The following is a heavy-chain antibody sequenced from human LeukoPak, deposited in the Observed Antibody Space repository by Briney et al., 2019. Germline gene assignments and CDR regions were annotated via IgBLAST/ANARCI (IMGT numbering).Heavy chain of an antibody. V-gene: IGHV4-39*07. CDR2: IYHSGST. CDR1: GGSISSSSYY. J-gene: IGHJ4*02. D-gene: IGHD6-19*01. Sequence: SETLSLTCTVSGGSISSSSYYWGWIRQPPGKGLEWIGEIYHSGSTNYNPSLKSRVTISVDKSKNQFSLKLSSVTAADTAVYYCARAQWLGPFDYWGQGTLVTVSS. CDR3: ARAQWLGPFDY.